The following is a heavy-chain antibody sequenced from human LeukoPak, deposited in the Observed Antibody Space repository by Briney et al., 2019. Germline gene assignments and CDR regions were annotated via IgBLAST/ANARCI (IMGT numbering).Heavy chain of an antibody. Sequence: PGGSLRLSCAASGFTFSSYTMSWVRQAPGKGLEWVSYFTSSSTIYYADPVKGRFTISRDNAKNSLYLQMNSLRAEDTAVYYCARESGNGYVDVWGRGTTVTVSS. D-gene: IGHD1-26*01. J-gene: IGHJ6*02. CDR1: GFTFSSYT. V-gene: IGHV3-48*04. CDR2: FTSSSTI. CDR3: ARESGNGYVDV.